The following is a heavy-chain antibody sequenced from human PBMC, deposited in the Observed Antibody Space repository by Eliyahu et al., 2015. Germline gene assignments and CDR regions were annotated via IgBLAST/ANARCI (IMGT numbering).Heavy chain of an antibody. CDR2: IKKDESVI. J-gene: IGHJ3*02. CDR3: ARDLPPAEGYNLWYDAFDI. D-gene: IGHD5-24*01. Sequence: QLVESGGGLVQPGGSLRLSCTASGXAFSXNWXXWVRQAPGRGLEWVANIKKDESVIHYLDSVKGRFTISRDNAKNSLFLQMNSLTAEDTAVYYCARDLPPAEGYNLWYDAFDIWGQGTMVTVSS. V-gene: IGHV3-7*01. CDR1: GXAFSXNW.